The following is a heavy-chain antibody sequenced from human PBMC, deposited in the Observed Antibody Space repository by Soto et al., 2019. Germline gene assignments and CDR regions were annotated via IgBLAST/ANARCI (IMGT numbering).Heavy chain of an antibody. V-gene: IGHV2-5*01. Sequence: ESGPTLVNPTQTLTLTCSLSTSGVGVGWIRQPPGKALEWLALIYWNDDKRYSPSLKSRLTITKDTSKNQVVLTMTNMDPVDTATYYCAHSGRGVGAPFDYWGQGTLVTVSS. CDR2: IYWNDDK. J-gene: IGHJ4*02. CDR1: LSTSGVG. D-gene: IGHD1-26*01. CDR3: AHSGRGVGAPFDY.